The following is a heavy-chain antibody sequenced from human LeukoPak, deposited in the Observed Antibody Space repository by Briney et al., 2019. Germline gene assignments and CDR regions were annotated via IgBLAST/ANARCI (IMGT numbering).Heavy chain of an antibody. D-gene: IGHD4-17*01. Sequence: GESLKISCKGSGYSFTSYWIGWVRQMPGKGLEWMGIIYPRDSDTTYSPSFRGQVTISADKSISTAYLQWSSLKASDTAMYYCARDASGASNHFDFWGQGTLVSVSS. V-gene: IGHV5-51*01. J-gene: IGHJ4*02. CDR3: ARDASGASNHFDF. CDR2: IYPRDSDT. CDR1: GYSFTSYW.